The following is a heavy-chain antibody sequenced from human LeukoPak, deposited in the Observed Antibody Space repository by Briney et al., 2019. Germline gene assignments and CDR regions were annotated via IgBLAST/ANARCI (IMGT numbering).Heavy chain of an antibody. Sequence: GRSLRLSCAASGFTFSSYAMHWVRQAPGKGLEWVAVISYDGSNKYYADSVKGRFTISRDNSKNTLYLQMNSLRAEDTAVYYCARGPRYSMAAAGYYYYYMDVWGKGTTVTVSS. D-gene: IGHD6-13*01. V-gene: IGHV3-30*04. CDR3: ARGPRYSMAAAGYYYYYMDV. CDR1: GFTFSSYA. CDR2: ISYDGSNK. J-gene: IGHJ6*03.